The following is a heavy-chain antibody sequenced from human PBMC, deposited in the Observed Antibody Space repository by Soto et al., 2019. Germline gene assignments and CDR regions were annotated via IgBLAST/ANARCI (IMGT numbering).Heavy chain of an antibody. CDR3: ANMKEDHDCGGNSGSFFDY. D-gene: IGHD4-17*01. CDR1: GFTFSSYA. Sequence: GGSLRLSCAASGFTFSSYAMSWVRQAPGKGLEWVSAISGSGGSTYYADSVKGRFTISRDNSKNTLYLQMNSLRAEDTAVYYCANMKEDHDCGGNSGSFFDYWGQGTLVTVSS. CDR2: ISGSGGST. J-gene: IGHJ4*02. V-gene: IGHV3-23*01.